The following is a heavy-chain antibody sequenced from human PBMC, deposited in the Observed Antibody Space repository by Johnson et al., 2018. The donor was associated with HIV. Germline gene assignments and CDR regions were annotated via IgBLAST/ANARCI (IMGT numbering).Heavy chain of an antibody. D-gene: IGHD3-10*01. CDR1: GFTFTGYW. CDR3: ARAPRFGRVRGSAFDI. J-gene: IGHJ3*02. CDR2: IKQDGSEK. V-gene: IGHV3-7*01. Sequence: VQLVESGGGLVQPGGSLRLSCAASGFTFTGYWMSWVRQAPGKGLEWVAKIKQDGSEKYYVDSVKGRFTLSRDNAKNSLYLQMNSLRAGDTAVYYCARAPRFGRVRGSAFDIWGQGTMVTVSS.